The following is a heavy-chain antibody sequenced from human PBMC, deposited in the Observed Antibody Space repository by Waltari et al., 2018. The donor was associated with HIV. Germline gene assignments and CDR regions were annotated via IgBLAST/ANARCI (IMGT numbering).Heavy chain of an antibody. J-gene: IGHJ6*02. V-gene: IGHV4-39*01. CDR3: ARLGHLLRGRSSDYRYGMDV. CDR2: IYYSGGT. CDR1: GGSISSSVYY. D-gene: IGHD4-4*01. Sequence: QLQLQESGPGLVKPSETLSLTCTVPGGSISSSVYYWGWIRQPPGKGLEWLGSIYYSGGTYYNSSLKSRVTISVDTSKNQFSLRLTSATAADTAAYYCARLGHLLRGRSSDYRYGMDVWGQGTTVTVSS.